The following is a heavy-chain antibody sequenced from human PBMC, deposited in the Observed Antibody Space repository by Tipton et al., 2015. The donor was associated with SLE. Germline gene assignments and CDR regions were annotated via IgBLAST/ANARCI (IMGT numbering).Heavy chain of an antibody. V-gene: IGHV4-39*07. CDR2: LDNSGST. J-gene: IGHJ6*02. CDR1: GGSIRSSTYY. Sequence: TLSLTCTASGGSIRSSTYYWGWIRQPPGKGLEGIGSLDNSGSTYYNPSLKSRINTSVDTSKNQFSLKLSSVTAADTAVYYCARAVGDTSAYLDVWGLGALVTVSS. CDR3: ARAVGDTSAYLDV. D-gene: IGHD3-22*01.